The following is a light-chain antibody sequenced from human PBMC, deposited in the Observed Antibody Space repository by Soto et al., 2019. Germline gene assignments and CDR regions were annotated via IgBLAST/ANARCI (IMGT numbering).Light chain of an antibody. J-gene: IGKJ1*01. CDR3: QQSYSTPWT. V-gene: IGKV1-39*01. Sequence: DIQMTQSPSSLSASVGDRVTITCRASQTISNYLNWYQHKPGKAPKLLIYAASSLHSGVPSTFSGSGSGTDFTLTISSLQPEDFATYYCQQSYSTPWTFGQGTKVEVK. CDR2: AAS. CDR1: QTISNY.